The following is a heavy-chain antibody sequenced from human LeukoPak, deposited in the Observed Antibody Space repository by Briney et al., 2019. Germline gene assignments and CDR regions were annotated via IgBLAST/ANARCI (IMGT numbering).Heavy chain of an antibody. CDR3: ARADYGDYAVAQDY. V-gene: IGHV3-21*01. CDR1: GFTFSSYS. Sequence: PGGSLRLSCVASGFTFSSYSMNWVRQAPGKGLEWVSSISSSSSYIYYADSVKGRFTISRDNAKNSLYLQMNSLRAEDTAVYYCARADYGDYAVAQDYWGQGTLVTVSS. D-gene: IGHD4-17*01. J-gene: IGHJ4*02. CDR2: ISSSSSYI.